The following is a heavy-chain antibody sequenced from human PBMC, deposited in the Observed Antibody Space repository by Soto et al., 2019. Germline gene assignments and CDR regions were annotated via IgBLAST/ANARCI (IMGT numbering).Heavy chain of an antibody. CDR2: INHSGST. J-gene: IGHJ5*02. D-gene: IGHD6-19*01. CDR3: ARGGIAVVQGRRWFDP. Sequence: TLSLTCAVYGGSFSGYYWSWIRQPPGKGLEWIGEINHSGSTNYNPSLKSRVTISVDTSKNQFSLKLSSVTAADTAVYYCARGGIAVVQGRRWFDPWGQGTLVTVLL. CDR1: GGSFSGYY. V-gene: IGHV4-34*01.